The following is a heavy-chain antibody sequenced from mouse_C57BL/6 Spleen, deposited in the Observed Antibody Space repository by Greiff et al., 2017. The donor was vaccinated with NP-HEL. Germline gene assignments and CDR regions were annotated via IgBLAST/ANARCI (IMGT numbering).Heavy chain of an antibody. CDR3: TTDSSAGY. CDR1: GYTFTDYE. Sequence: VQLQQSGAELVRPGASVTLSCKASGYTFTDYEMHWVKQTPVHGLEWIGAIDPETGGTAYHQKFKGKAILTADKSSSTAYMELRSLTSEDSAVYYCTTDSSAGYWGQGTSVTVSS. J-gene: IGHJ4*01. V-gene: IGHV1-15*01. D-gene: IGHD3-2*02. CDR2: IDPETGGT.